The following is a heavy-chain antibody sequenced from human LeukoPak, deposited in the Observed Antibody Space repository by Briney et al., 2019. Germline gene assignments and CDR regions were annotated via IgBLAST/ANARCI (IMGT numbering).Heavy chain of an antibody. D-gene: IGHD3-22*01. CDR1: VYTVTSYD. Sequence: ASVKVSCKASVYTVTSYDINGVRQATGQGLEWMVWINPNSGGTNYAHKFQGRVTMTRATSISTAYMELSRLRSDDTAVYYCARFSYYYDSSGYYGRGFAYWGQGTLVTVSS. V-gene: IGHV1-2*07. CDR2: INPNSGGT. J-gene: IGHJ4*02. CDR3: ARFSYYYDSSGYYGRGFAY.